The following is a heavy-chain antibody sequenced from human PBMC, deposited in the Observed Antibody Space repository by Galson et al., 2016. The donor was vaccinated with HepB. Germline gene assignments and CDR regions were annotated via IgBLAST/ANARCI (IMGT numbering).Heavy chain of an antibody. CDR3: ARNYYDSSGYLDAFDI. V-gene: IGHV1-69*13. D-gene: IGHD3-22*01. CDR1: GDTFSNFG. J-gene: IGHJ3*02. CDR2: IIPKSGRV. Sequence: SVKVSCKASGDTFSNFGISWVRQAPGQGLEWMGGIIPKSGRVKYAQKVQGRVTTTADESTSTAYMQLSSLRSEDTAVYYCARNYYDSSGYLDAFDIWGQGTMVTVSS.